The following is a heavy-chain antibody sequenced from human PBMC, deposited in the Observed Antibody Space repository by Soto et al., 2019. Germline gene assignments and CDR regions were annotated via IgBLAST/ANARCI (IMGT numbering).Heavy chain of an antibody. V-gene: IGHV1-69*13. D-gene: IGHD2-2*01. CDR1: GGTFSSYA. J-gene: IGHJ6*02. CDR3: ARDQEYQLKQFGMDV. Sequence: SVKVSCKASGGTFSSYAISWVRQAPGQGLEWMGGIIPIFGTANYAQKFQGRVTITADESTSTAYVELSSLRSEDTAVYYCARDQEYQLKQFGMDVWGQGTTVTVSS. CDR2: IIPIFGTA.